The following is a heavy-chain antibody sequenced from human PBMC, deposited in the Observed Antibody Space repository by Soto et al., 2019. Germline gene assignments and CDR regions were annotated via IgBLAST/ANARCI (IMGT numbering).Heavy chain of an antibody. D-gene: IGHD2-21*02. CDR2: INPSSGAT. J-gene: IGHJ4*02. CDR3: AKDRQYGDYGYNFGY. CDR1: GYNFVAYY. Sequence: ASVKVSCKASGYNFVAYYTHWVRQAPGQGLEWMGWINPSSGATNFAERFQGRVTMTSDTSISTFYMEIKRLNSDDTAVYFCAKDRQYGDYGYNFGYWGQGTLVTVSS. V-gene: IGHV1-2*02.